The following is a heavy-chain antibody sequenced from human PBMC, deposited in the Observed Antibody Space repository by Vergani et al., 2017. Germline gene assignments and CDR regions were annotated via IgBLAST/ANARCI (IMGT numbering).Heavy chain of an antibody. CDR1: GFTFSSYG. Sequence: QVQLVESGGGVVQPGGSLRLSCAASGFTFSSYGMHWVRQAPGKGLEWVAFIRYDGSNKYYADSVKGRFTISRGNSKNTLYLQMNSLRAEDTAVYYCAKDLGGSGWYFSVHYYYGMDVWGQGTTVTVSS. D-gene: IGHD6-19*01. V-gene: IGHV3-30*02. CDR3: AKDLGGSGWYFSVHYYYGMDV. J-gene: IGHJ6*02. CDR2: IRYDGSNK.